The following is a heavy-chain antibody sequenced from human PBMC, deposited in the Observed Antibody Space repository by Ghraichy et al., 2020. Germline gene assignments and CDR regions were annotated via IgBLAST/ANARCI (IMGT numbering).Heavy chain of an antibody. Sequence: SETLSLTCTVSGYSITSGYFWGWIRQPPGKGLEWIASIFHSGTPYYNPSLKSRVTISVDTSKNQVSLSLGSVTAADTAVYYCTSLETRQYLLSHFYWWGQGTLVTVSS. CDR1: GYSITSGYF. CDR2: IFHSGTP. V-gene: IGHV4-38-2*02. J-gene: IGHJ4*02. CDR3: TSLETRQYLLSHFYW. D-gene: IGHD2/OR15-2a*01.